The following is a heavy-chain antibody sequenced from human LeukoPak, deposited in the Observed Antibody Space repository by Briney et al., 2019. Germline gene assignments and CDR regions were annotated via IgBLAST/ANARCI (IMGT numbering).Heavy chain of an antibody. V-gene: IGHV3-13*04. CDR3: ARGGRTRGWYYFDY. D-gene: IGHD6-19*01. CDR1: GFTFSSYD. J-gene: IGHJ4*02. Sequence: GGSLRLSCAASGFTFSSYDMHWVRQVTGKGLEWVSAIGMAGVTYYSGSVKGRFTVSRENAKNSFFLQMNSLRAGDTAVYYCARGGRTRGWYYFDYWGQGTLVTVSS. CDR2: IGMAGVT.